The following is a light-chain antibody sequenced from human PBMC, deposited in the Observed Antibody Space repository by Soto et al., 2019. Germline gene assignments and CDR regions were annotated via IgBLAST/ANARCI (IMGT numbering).Light chain of an antibody. J-gene: IGKJ2*01. CDR3: QQYYNLPYT. CDR1: QDISNY. V-gene: IGKV1-33*01. Sequence: DIQMTQSPSSLSASVGDRVTITCQASQDISNYLNWYQQKPGKAPKLLIYDASNLETGVPSRFSGSGSGTDFNFTISSLQPEDIATSFCQQYYNLPYTFGQGTKLQIK. CDR2: DAS.